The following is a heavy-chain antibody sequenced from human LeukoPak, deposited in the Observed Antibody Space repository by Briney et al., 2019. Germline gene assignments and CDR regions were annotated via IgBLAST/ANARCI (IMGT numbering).Heavy chain of an antibody. CDR3: AKQAGPDLSGYYGPLDY. V-gene: IGHV3-30*18. J-gene: IGHJ4*02. CDR2: ISYDGSHK. Sequence: GGSLRLSCGASGFSFSHNGMHWVRQAPGKGLEWVAVISYDGSHKYYADSVKGRFTLSRDNSKNTLYLQMNSLRPEDTAVYYCAKQAGPDLSGYYGPLDYWGQGTLVTVSS. CDR1: GFSFSHNG. D-gene: IGHD3-9*01.